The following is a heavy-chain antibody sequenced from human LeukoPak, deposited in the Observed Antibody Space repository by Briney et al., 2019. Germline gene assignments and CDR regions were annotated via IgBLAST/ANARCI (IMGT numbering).Heavy chain of an antibody. J-gene: IGHJ2*01. V-gene: IGHV3-48*01. CDR2: ISSTSSTI. Sequence: GGSLRLSCAASGFTFSSYSMNWVRQAPGKGLEWVSYISSTSSTIYYADSVKGRFTISRDNAKNSLYLQMNSLRAEDTAVYYCARVLGIYFDLWGRGTLVTVSS. CDR3: ARVLGIYFDL. D-gene: IGHD7-27*01. CDR1: GFTFSSYS.